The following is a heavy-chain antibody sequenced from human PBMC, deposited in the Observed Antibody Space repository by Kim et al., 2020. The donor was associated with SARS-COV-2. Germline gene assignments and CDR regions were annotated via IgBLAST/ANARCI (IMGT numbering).Heavy chain of an antibody. V-gene: IGHV3-30*18. CDR1: GFTFSSYG. CDR3: AKDIPADTAQGSAVTY. CDR2: ISYDGSNK. D-gene: IGHD5-18*01. J-gene: IGHJ4*01. Sequence: GGSLRLSCAASGFTFSSYGMHWVRQAPGKGLEWVAVISYDGSNKYYADSVKGRFTISRDNSKNTLYLQMNSLRAEDTAVYYCAKDIPADTAQGSAVTYWG.